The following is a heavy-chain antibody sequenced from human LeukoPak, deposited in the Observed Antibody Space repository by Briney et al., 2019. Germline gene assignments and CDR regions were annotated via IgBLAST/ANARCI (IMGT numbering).Heavy chain of an antibody. D-gene: IGHD3-16*01. J-gene: IGHJ4*02. Sequence: GASVKVSCKPSGNSFSNYAISRVRQAPGHGLEWMGGIIHFFGTANYAQKFQGRVTITADKSTSTAYMELSSLRSEDTAVYYCARDLGVYYFDYWGQGTLVTVSS. CDR1: GNSFSNYA. V-gene: IGHV1-69*06. CDR2: IIHFFGTA. CDR3: ARDLGVYYFDY.